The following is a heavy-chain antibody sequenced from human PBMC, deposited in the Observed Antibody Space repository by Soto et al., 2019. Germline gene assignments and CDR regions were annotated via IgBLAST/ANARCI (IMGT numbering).Heavy chain of an antibody. CDR3: TTEAPDAFDI. CDR1: GFTFSDHY. J-gene: IGHJ3*02. Sequence: GGSLRLSCAASGFTFSDHYMDWVRQAPGKGLEWVGRTRNKANSYTTEYAASVKGRFTISRDDSKSTLYLQMNSLKTEDTAVYYCTTEAPDAFDIWGQGTMVTVSS. V-gene: IGHV3-72*01. CDR2: TRNKANSYTT.